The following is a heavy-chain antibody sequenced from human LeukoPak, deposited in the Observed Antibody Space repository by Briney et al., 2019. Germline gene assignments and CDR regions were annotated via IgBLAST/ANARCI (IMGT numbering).Heavy chain of an antibody. V-gene: IGHV3-33*03. CDR1: GFTFSSYG. D-gene: IGHD6-19*01. CDR2: IWYDGSNK. Sequence: GGSLRLSCAASGFTFSSYGMHWVRQAPGKGLEWVAVIWYDGSNKYYADSVKGRFTISRDNSKNTLYLQMNSLRVEDTAVYYCAQVRPPSGSGWYGGDDYWGQGTLVTVSS. CDR3: AQVRPPSGSGWYGGDDY. J-gene: IGHJ4*02.